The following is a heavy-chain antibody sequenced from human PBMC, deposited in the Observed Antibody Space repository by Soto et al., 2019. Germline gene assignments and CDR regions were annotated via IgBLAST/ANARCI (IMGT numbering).Heavy chain of an antibody. V-gene: IGHV3-15*07. CDR1: GFSFTAAW. CDR2: IKSKGSGETT. CDR3: SKQRGTSGAFYYGLEV. D-gene: IGHD3-3*02. Sequence: QLVESGGGLVTPGKSVRLSCVGSGFSFTAAWMNWVRRAPGTGLEWVGSIKSKGSGETTDYSASVKGRFTISRDDSNNTVSRQMNSLKTEDTAEYYCSKQRGTSGAFYYGLEVWGQGSTVTVTS. J-gene: IGHJ6*01.